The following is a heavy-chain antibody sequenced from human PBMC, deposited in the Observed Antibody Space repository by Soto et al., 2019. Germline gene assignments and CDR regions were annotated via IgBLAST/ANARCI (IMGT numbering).Heavy chain of an antibody. V-gene: IGHV4-38-2*01. D-gene: IGHD2-2*01. Sequence: QVQLQESGPGLVKPSETLSLTCAVSGYSISSGYYWGWIRQPPGKGLEWIGSIYHSGSTYYNPSLKSRVTISVDTSKNQFSLKLSSVTAADTAVYYCARGGYCSSTSCFRYNWFDPWGQGTLVTVSS. CDR1: GYSISSGYY. CDR2: IYHSGST. J-gene: IGHJ5*02. CDR3: ARGGYCSSTSCFRYNWFDP.